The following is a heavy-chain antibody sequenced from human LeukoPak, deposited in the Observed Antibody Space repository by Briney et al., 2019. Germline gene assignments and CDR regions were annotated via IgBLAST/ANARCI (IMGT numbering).Heavy chain of an antibody. CDR1: GLTFSSYA. CDR2: ISYDGSNK. CDR3: ARDPTVVVPAAV. D-gene: IGHD2-2*01. Sequence: QPGGSLRLSCAASGLTFSSYAMHWVRQAPGKGLEWVAVISYDGSNKYYADSVKGRFTISRDNSKNTLYLEMNSLRAEDTAVYYCARDPTVVVPAAVWGQGTLVTVSS. J-gene: IGHJ4*02. V-gene: IGHV3-30-3*01.